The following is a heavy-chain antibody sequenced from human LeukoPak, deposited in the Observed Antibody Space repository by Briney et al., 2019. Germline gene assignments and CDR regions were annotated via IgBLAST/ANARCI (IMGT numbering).Heavy chain of an antibody. CDR1: GYTLTELS. Sequence: ASVKVSCKVSGYTLTELSMHWVRQAPGKGLEWMGGFDPEDGETIYAQKFQGRVTMTEDTSTDTAYMELSSLRSEDTAVYYCATVPRTSIYSGYDYYYYGMDVWGQGTKVTVSS. V-gene: IGHV1-24*01. CDR3: ATVPRTSIYSGYDYYYYGMDV. CDR2: FDPEDGET. J-gene: IGHJ6*02. D-gene: IGHD5-12*01.